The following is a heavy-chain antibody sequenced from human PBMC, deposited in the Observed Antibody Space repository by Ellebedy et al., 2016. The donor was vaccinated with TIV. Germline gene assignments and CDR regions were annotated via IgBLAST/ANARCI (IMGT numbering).Heavy chain of an antibody. D-gene: IGHD1-26*01. CDR3: ATGTQWELLGRYFDL. CDR2: IIPIFGTA. CDR1: GGTFSSYA. Sequence: SVKVSXKASGGTFSSYAISWVRQAPGQGLEWMGGIIPIFGTANYAQKFQGRVTITADESTSTAYMELSSLRSEDTAVYYCATGTQWELLGRYFDLWGRGTLVTVSS. J-gene: IGHJ2*01. V-gene: IGHV1-69*13.